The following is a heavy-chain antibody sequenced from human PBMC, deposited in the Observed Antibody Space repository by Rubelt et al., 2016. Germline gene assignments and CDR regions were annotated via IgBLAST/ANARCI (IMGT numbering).Heavy chain of an antibody. CDR3: AAAPDSSGYYGNFDY. D-gene: IGHD3-22*01. CDR1: GGSISSTNYY. Sequence: QLQLQESGPGLVKPSETLSLTCTVSGGSISSTNYYWGWIRQPPGKGLEWIGSIYYSGSTYYNPSLTSRVTISVDMSKNQFSLKLSSVTATDTAVYYCAAAPDSSGYYGNFDYWGQGTLVTVSS. J-gene: IGHJ4*02. CDR2: IYYSGST. V-gene: IGHV4-39*01.